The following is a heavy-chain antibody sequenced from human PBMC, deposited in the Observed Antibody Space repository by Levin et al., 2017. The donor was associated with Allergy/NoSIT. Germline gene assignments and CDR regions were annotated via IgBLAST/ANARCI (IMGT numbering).Heavy chain of an antibody. CDR3: ARKGLPGSAAFDI. V-gene: IGHV4-30-2*01. CDR1: GGSISSGGYS. Sequence: SETLSFTCAVSGGSISSGGYSWSWIRQPPGKGLEWIGYISHSGSTYYNPSLKSRVTISVDRSKNQFSLKLSSVTAADTAVYYCARKGLPGSAAFDIWGQGTMVTVSS. D-gene: IGHD1-26*01. CDR2: ISHSGST. J-gene: IGHJ3*02.